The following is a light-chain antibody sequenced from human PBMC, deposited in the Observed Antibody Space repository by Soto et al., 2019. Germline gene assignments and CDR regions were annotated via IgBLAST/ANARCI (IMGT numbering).Light chain of an antibody. J-gene: IGKJ1*01. CDR2: DAS. CDR1: QSVSSY. V-gene: IGKV3-11*01. CDR3: QQRSNWPPGWT. Sequence: EIVLTQSPATLSLSPGERATLSCRASQSVSSYLAWYQQKPGQAPRLLIYDASNRATGIPARFSGSGSGTDFTLTISSREPEDFALYYCQQRSNWPPGWTFGQGNKVEIK.